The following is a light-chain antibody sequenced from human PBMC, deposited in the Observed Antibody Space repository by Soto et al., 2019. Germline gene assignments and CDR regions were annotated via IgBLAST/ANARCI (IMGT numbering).Light chain of an antibody. Sequence: EIVVTQSPGILSLSPGERASLSCGASQSITSTFLAWYQQTPGQAPRLLIYAASSRATGITDRFSGPGSETDFTLPISRLEPEDFAVYYCQQYDNSPINFGQGTKVDIK. CDR1: QSITSTF. CDR2: AAS. J-gene: IGKJ1*01. V-gene: IGKV3-20*01. CDR3: QQYDNSPIN.